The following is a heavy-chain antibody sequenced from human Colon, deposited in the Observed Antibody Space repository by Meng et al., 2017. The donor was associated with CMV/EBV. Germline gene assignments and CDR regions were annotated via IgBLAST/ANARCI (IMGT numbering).Heavy chain of an antibody. CDR2: IKQDGSEK. V-gene: IGHV3-7*01. Sequence: GESLKISCAASGFTFSSYWMSWVRQAPGKGLEWVANIKQDGSEKYYVDSVKGRFTISRDNAKNSLYLQMNSLRAEDSAVYYCARVEGSVTSPLDYWGQGTLVTSPQ. CDR1: GFTFSSYW. J-gene: IGHJ4*02. CDR3: ARVEGSVTSPLDY. D-gene: IGHD4-17*01.